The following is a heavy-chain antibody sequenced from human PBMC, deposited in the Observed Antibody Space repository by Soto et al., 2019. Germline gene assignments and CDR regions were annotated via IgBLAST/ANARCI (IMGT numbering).Heavy chain of an antibody. CDR2: IYPGDSDT. J-gene: IGHJ5*02. V-gene: IGHV5-51*01. CDR3: ARSGRSGLRWLDFFDP. CDR1: GYTFTNYW. D-gene: IGHD3-3*01. Sequence: LGEALKISCKASGYTFTNYWIVWVRQVPGKGLEWMGLIYPGDSDTRYNPSFQGQVTISADKSTSAAYLQWNSLMASDTAIYYCARSGRSGLRWLDFFDPWGQGTLVTVSS.